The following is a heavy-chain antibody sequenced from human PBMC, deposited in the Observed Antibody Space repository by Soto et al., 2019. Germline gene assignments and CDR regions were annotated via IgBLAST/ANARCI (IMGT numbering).Heavy chain of an antibody. V-gene: IGHV3-72*01. D-gene: IGHD1-26*01. Sequence: EVQLVESGGGLVQRGGSLRLSCAASGFTLSDHYMDWVRQAPGKGLEWVGRTKNKANRYTTEYAASVNGRFTISRDDSKNSLYLQMNSLKTEDTAVYYCARWVSGSPDNLGQGTLVTVSS. J-gene: IGHJ4*02. CDR1: GFTLSDHY. CDR2: TKNKANRYTT. CDR3: ARWVSGSPDN.